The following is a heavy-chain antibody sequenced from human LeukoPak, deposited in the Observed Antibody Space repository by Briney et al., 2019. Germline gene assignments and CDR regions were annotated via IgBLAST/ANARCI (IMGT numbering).Heavy chain of an antibody. J-gene: IGHJ5*02. CDR1: GGSISSGGHS. CDR3: ARARLRYLPNFLGFDP. V-gene: IGHV4-30-2*05. D-gene: IGHD3-9*01. CDR2: IYHSGSGST. Sequence: SETLSLTCTVSGGSISSGGHSWSWIRQPPGKGLEWIGYIYHSGSGSTYYNPSLKSRVTISVDTSKNQFSLKLSSVTAADTAVYYCARARLRYLPNFLGFDPWGQGTLVTVSS.